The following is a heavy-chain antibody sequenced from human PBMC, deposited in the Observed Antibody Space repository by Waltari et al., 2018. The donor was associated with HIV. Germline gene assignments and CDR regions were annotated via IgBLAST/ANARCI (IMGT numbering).Heavy chain of an antibody. Sequence: EVQLVESGGGLVKPGRSLRLSCTASGFTFGDYAMSWFRQAPGKGLEWVGFIRSKAYGGTTEYAAPVKGRFTISRDDSKSIAYLQMNSLKTEDTAVYYCTRGHIVVVTATDFDYWGQGTLVTVSS. J-gene: IGHJ4*02. D-gene: IGHD2-21*02. V-gene: IGHV3-49*05. CDR1: GFTFGDYA. CDR2: IRSKAYGGTT. CDR3: TRGHIVVVTATDFDY.